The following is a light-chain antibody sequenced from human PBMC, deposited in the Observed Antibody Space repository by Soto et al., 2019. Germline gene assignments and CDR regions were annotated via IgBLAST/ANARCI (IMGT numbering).Light chain of an antibody. Sequence: DIQMTQSPSTLSASVGDRVTITCRASQSISSWLAGYQQKPGKAPKLLIYKASSLESGVPSRFSGSGSGTEFTLTISSLQPDDFATYYCQQYNSYPPWTFGQGTKVEIK. J-gene: IGKJ1*01. CDR2: KAS. CDR1: QSISSW. V-gene: IGKV1-5*03. CDR3: QQYNSYPPWT.